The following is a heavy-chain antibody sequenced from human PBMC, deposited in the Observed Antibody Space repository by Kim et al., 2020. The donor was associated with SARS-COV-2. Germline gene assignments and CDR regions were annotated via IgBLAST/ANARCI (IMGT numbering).Heavy chain of an antibody. Sequence: GGSLRLSCAASGFTFSSYSMNWVRQAPGKGLEWVSSISSSSSYIYYADSVKGRFTISRDNAKNSLYLQMNSLRAEDTAVYYCARRAWESPYYDFWSGLGGGGFPNYYYYMDVWGKGTTVTVSS. CDR3: ARRAWESPYYDFWSGLGGGGFPNYYYYMDV. J-gene: IGHJ6*03. D-gene: IGHD3-3*01. V-gene: IGHV3-21*01. CDR1: GFTFSSYS. CDR2: ISSSSSYI.